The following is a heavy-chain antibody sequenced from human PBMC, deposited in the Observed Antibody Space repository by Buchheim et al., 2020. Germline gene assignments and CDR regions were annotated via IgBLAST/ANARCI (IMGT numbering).Heavy chain of an antibody. Sequence: HLQGSGPGLVRPSETLSLTCTVSGASINSGGYYWDWVRQPPGKGLEWVGHIYSGGSTYFNPSPKSRVTISFDASTNQISLMLTSVTAADTGTYYCARGSYQTGWRGFSYYSMDVWGQGT. V-gene: IGHV4-39*07. CDR1: GASINSGGYY. CDR2: IYSGGST. CDR3: ARGSYQTGWRGFSYYSMDV. D-gene: IGHD6-19*01. J-gene: IGHJ6*02.